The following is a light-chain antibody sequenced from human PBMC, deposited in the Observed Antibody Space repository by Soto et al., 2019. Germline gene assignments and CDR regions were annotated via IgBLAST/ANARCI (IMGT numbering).Light chain of an antibody. J-gene: IGKJ3*01. CDR2: GAS. CDR1: QSVSSSY. Sequence: EIVLTQSPGTLSLSPGERATLSCRASQSVSSSYLAWYQQKPGQAPRLLIYGASSRATGIPDRFSGSGSGTAFTLTISRLEPEDFAVYYCQQYGSFFGPGTKVDIK. CDR3: QQYGSF. V-gene: IGKV3-20*01.